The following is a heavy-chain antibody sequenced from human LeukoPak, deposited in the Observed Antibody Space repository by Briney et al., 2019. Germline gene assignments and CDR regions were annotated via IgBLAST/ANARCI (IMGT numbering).Heavy chain of an antibody. D-gene: IGHD1-26*01. CDR1: GFTFSTYN. CDR3: ARDPYSGHYGDYYYYYMDV. Sequence: GGSLRLSCAASGFTFSTYNMNWVRQAPGKRLEWVSSITSSSSYVFYADSVKGRFTISRDNAKNSLYLQMNSLRAEDTAVYYCARDPYSGHYGDYYYYYMDVWGKGTTVTISS. V-gene: IGHV3-21*01. CDR2: ITSSSSYV. J-gene: IGHJ6*03.